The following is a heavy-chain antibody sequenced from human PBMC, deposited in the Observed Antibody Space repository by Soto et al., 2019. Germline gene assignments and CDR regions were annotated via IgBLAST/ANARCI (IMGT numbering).Heavy chain of an antibody. J-gene: IGHJ4*02. CDR3: ARGGGAGYGDYDY. V-gene: IGHV4-59*01. CDR1: GGSISSYY. D-gene: IGHD4-17*01. Sequence: SETLSLTCTVSGGSISSYYWSWIRQPPGKGLEWIGYIYYSGSTNYNPSLKSRVTISVDTSKNQFSLKLSSVTAADTAVYYCARGGGAGYGDYDYWGQGTLVTVSS. CDR2: IYYSGST.